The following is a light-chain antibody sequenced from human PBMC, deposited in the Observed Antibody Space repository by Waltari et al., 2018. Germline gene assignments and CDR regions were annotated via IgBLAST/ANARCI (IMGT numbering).Light chain of an antibody. CDR3: QQYKSYPLT. CDR1: QSISSW. CDR2: TGS. V-gene: IGKV1-5*03. Sequence: DIQLTQSPSTLSASVGDRVTITCRANQSISSWLAWYQQNPGKATTRLIYTGSNLGSAVPSSFSGSGSGTEFALSISSLQPDDFATFYCQQYKSYPLTFGQGTKLEIK. J-gene: IGKJ2*01.